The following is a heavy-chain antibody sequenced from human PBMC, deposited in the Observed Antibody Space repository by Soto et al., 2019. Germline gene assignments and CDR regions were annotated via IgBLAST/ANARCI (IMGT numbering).Heavy chain of an antibody. CDR2: ISSSGSTI. CDR1: GFTFSSYE. D-gene: IGHD3-22*01. V-gene: IGHV3-48*03. Sequence: GGSLRLSCAASGFTFSSYEMNWVRQAPGKGLEWVSYISSSGSTIYYADSVKGRFTISRDNAKNSLYLQMNSLRAEDTAVYYCARDKARIVVGYYYYGMDVWGQGTTVTVSS. CDR3: ARDKARIVVGYYYYGMDV. J-gene: IGHJ6*02.